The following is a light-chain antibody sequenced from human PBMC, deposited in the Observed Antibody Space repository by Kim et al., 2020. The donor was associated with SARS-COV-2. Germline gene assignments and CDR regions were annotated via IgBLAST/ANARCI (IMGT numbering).Light chain of an antibody. CDR1: RRTIASNY. CDR3: QSYDDSNRWV. CDR2: EDN. V-gene: IGLV6-57*02. Sequence: KPVPISCPGRRRTIASNYVQWYQQRPASAPTTVIYEDNERPSGVPDRFSGSIDSSSNSASLTISGLKTEDEADYYCQSYDDSNRWVFGGGTQLTVL. J-gene: IGLJ3*02.